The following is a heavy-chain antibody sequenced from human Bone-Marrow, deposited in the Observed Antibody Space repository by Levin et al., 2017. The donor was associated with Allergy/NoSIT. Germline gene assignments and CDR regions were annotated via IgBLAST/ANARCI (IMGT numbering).Heavy chain of an antibody. CDR3: ARAIRYFDWYGY. D-gene: IGHD3-9*01. V-gene: IGHV3-74*01. CDR2: INSDGSST. J-gene: IGHJ4*02. Sequence: GGSLRLSCAASGFTFSSYWMHWVRQAPGKGLVWVSRINSDGSSTSYADSVKGRFTISRDNAKNTLYLQMNSLRAEDTAVYYCARAIRYFDWYGYWGQGTLVTVSS. CDR1: GFTFSSYW.